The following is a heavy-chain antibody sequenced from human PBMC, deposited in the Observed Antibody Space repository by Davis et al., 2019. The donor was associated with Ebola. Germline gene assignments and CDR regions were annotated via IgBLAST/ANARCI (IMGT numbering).Heavy chain of an antibody. CDR3: ARIRRMTTVTTGLDY. J-gene: IGHJ4*02. Sequence: SGPTLVKPTETLTLTCTVSGFSLSNARMGVSWIRQPPGKALEWLAHIFSNDEKSYSTSLKSRLTISKDTSKSQVVLTMTNMDPVDTATYYCARIRRMTTVTTGLDYWGQGTLVTVSS. D-gene: IGHD4-17*01. CDR1: GFSLSNARMG. V-gene: IGHV2-26*01. CDR2: IFSNDEK.